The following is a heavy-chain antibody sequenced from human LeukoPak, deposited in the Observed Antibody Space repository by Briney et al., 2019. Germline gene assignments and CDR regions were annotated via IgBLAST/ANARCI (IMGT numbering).Heavy chain of an antibody. J-gene: IGHJ4*02. CDR1: GFTFSNYA. D-gene: IGHD3-9*01. Sequence: GASLRLSCAASGFTFSNYAMSWVRQAPGKGLEWVSAILGSGGSTYYADSVKGRFTVSRDNSKSTLYLQMNSLRAEDTALYYCAKCGDYDVLTGYYVPDYWGQGTLVTVSS. CDR3: AKCGDYDVLTGYYVPDY. CDR2: ILGSGGST. V-gene: IGHV3-23*01.